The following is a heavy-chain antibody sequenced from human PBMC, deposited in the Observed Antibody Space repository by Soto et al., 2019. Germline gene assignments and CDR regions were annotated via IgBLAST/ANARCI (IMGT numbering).Heavy chain of an antibody. CDR1: GFTFSSYA. CDR3: ARVIDGYNLFWGMDV. CDR2: ISYDGSNK. D-gene: IGHD5-12*01. V-gene: IGHV3-30-3*01. Sequence: PVGSLRLSCAASGFTFSSYAMHWVRQAPGKGLEWVAVISYDGSNKYYADSVKGRFTISRDNSKNTLYLQMNSLRAEDTAVYYCARVIDGYNLFWGMDVWGQGTTVTVSS. J-gene: IGHJ6*02.